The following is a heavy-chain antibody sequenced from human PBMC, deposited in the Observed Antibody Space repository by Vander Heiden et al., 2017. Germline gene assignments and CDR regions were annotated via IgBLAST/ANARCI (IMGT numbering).Heavy chain of an antibody. J-gene: IGHJ4*02. CDR1: GASISDYY. V-gene: IGHV4-4*07. CDR3: ARAYDYGDSNFDY. Sequence: QVLLQESGPGLVKPAETLSLTCIVSGASISDYYWHWLRQPAGKGLEWIGRISPSGDTDYNPSLKSRLTVSLDTSKNHFSLRLTSVTAADTAMYYCARAYDYGDSNFDYWGQGTLVTVSS. D-gene: IGHD4-17*01. CDR2: ISPSGDT.